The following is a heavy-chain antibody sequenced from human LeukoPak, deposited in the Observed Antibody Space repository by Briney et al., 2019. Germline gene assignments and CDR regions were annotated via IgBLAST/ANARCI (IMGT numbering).Heavy chain of an antibody. J-gene: IGHJ6*03. CDR2: IYPSGST. D-gene: IGHD2-21*02. V-gene: IGHV4-4*07. CDR3: ARVQSLYYYYYYMDV. Sequence: PSETLSLTCTVSVGFITGYYWSWIRQPAGKGLAWIGRIYPSGSTNYNPSLTSRVTMSVDTSKNQFSLKLSSVTAADTAVYYCARVQSLYYYYYYMDVWGKGTTVTVSS. CDR1: VGFITGYY.